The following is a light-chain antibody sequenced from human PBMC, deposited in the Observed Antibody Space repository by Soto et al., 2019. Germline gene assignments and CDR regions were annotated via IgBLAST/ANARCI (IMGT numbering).Light chain of an antibody. CDR3: QQTYSTPYT. CDR2: AAS. Sequence: DIQMTQSPSSLSASVGDRVTVTCRASQSISSYLSWYQQKPGKVPKLLIYAASSLQSGVPSRFSGSGSGTDFTLTISSLQPEDFATYYCQQTYSTPYTFGQGTKVEIK. V-gene: IGKV1-39*01. J-gene: IGKJ2*01. CDR1: QSISSY.